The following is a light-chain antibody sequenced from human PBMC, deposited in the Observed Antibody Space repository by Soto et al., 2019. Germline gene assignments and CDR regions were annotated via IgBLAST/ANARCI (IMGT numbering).Light chain of an antibody. V-gene: IGKV3-20*01. CDR1: QSVRNSY. CDR3: QQYGSSPYN. Sequence: EILVTQSPGTLSLSPGERATLSCRASQSVRNSYLAWYQQKPGQAPRLLIYGASGRATGIPDRFSGSGSGTDFTLTISRLEPEDFAVYYCQQYGSSPYNFGQGTKLEI. J-gene: IGKJ2*01. CDR2: GAS.